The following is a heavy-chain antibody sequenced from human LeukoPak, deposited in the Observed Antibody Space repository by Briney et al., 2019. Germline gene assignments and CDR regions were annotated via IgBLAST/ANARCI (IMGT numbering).Heavy chain of an antibody. CDR1: GYTFTGYY. CDR3: ARDRPYYDYVWGSYRPMGFDY. Sequence: ASVKVSCKASGYTFTGYYMHWVRQAPGQGLEWMGWINPNSGDTNYAQKFQGRVTMTRDTSISTAYMELSRLRSDDTAVYYCARDRPYYDYVWGSYRPMGFDYWGQGTLVTVSS. D-gene: IGHD3-16*02. V-gene: IGHV1-2*02. CDR2: INPNSGDT. J-gene: IGHJ4*02.